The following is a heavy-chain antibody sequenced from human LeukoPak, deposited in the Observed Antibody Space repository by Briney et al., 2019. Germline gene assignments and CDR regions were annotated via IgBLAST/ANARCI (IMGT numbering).Heavy chain of an antibody. CDR3: ARERETIDYYDSSGYFDY. V-gene: IGHV4-34*01. CDR2: INHSGST. J-gene: IGHJ4*02. Sequence: SETLSLTCAVYGGSFSGYYWSWIRQPPGKGLEWIGEINHSGSTNYNPSLKSRVTISVDTSKNQFSLKLSSVTAADTAVYYCARERETIDYYDSSGYFDYWGQGTLVTVSS. D-gene: IGHD3-22*01. CDR1: GGSFSGYY.